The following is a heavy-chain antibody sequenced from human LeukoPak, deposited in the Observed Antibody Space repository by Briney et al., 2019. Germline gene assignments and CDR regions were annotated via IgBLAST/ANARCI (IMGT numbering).Heavy chain of an antibody. Sequence: PGGSLRLSCAASGFTFSSCAMSWVRQAPGKGLEWVSAISGSGGSTYYADSVKGRFTISRDNSKNTLYLQMNSLRAEDTAVYYCAKAGALAVAGNFDYWGQGTLVTVSS. V-gene: IGHV3-23*01. CDR2: ISGSGGST. J-gene: IGHJ4*02. CDR1: GFTFSSCA. CDR3: AKAGALAVAGNFDY. D-gene: IGHD6-19*01.